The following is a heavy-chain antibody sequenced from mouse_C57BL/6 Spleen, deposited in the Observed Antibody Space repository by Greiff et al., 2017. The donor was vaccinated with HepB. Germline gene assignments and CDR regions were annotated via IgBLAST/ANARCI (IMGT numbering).Heavy chain of an antibody. Sequence: QVQLQQSGPELVKPGASVKISCKASGYSFTSYYIHWVKQRPGQGLEWIGWIYPGSGNTKYNDKFKGKATLTADTSSSTAYMQLSSLTSEDSAVYYCARNHLQGAMDYWGQGTSVTVSS. J-gene: IGHJ4*01. CDR1: GYSFTSYY. V-gene: IGHV1-66*01. CDR3: ARNHLQGAMDY. D-gene: IGHD5-1*01. CDR2: IYPGSGNT.